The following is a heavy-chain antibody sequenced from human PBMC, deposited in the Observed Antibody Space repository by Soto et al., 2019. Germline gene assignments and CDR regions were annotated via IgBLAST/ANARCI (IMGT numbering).Heavy chain of an antibody. CDR1: GFTFSDYA. Sequence: QVQLVESGGGVVQPGRSLRLSCAASGFTFSDYAFHWVRQAPGMGPEWLAVISYDGSNKYYADSVRGRFFISRDYSKSTLYLQMNSLSVEDTAVYYCARDCGAETTINYYFDLWGRGTLVTVSS. V-gene: IGHV3-30-3*01. CDR3: ARDCGAETTINYYFDL. J-gene: IGHJ2*01. CDR2: ISYDGSNK. D-gene: IGHD2-21*01.